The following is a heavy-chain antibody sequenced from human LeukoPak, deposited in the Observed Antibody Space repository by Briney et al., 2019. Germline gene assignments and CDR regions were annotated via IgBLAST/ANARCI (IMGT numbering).Heavy chain of an antibody. D-gene: IGHD5-12*01. CDR3: ARGRRGYSGYDSRYYYYMDV. J-gene: IGHJ6*03. CDR1: GGSFSGYY. V-gene: IGHV4-34*01. Sequence: SETLSLTCAVYGGSFSGYYWSWIRQPPGKGLEWTGEINHSGSTNYNPSLKSRVTISVDTSKNQFSLKLSSVTAAGTAVYYCARGRRGYSGYDSRYYYYMDVWGKGTTVTVSS. CDR2: INHSGST.